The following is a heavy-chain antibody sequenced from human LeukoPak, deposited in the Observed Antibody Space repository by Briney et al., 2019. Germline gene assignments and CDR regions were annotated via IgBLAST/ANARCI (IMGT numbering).Heavy chain of an antibody. CDR2: IYSGGST. J-gene: IGHJ4*02. CDR3: ARERWLQSGYFDY. V-gene: IGHV3-66*01. Sequence: GGSLRLSCAASGFTVSSNYMSWVRQAPGKGLEWVSVIYSGGSTYYADSVKGRFTISRDNSKNTLYLQMNSLRAEDTAVYYCARERWLQSGYFDYWGQGTLVTVSS. CDR1: GFTVSSNY. D-gene: IGHD4-4*01.